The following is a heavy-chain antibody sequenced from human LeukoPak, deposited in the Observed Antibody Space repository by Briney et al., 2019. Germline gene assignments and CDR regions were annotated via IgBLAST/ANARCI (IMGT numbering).Heavy chain of an antibody. CDR1: GFTFSSYW. CDR2: IKQDGSGK. J-gene: IGHJ4*02. CDR3: ARDRSPYGDYSFDY. Sequence: GGSLRLSCAASGFTFSSYWMSWVRQAPGKGLEWVANIKQDGSGKYYVDSVKGRFTISRDNAKNSLYLQMNSLRAEDTAVYYCARDRSPYGDYSFDYWGQGTLVTVSS. V-gene: IGHV3-7*03. D-gene: IGHD4-17*01.